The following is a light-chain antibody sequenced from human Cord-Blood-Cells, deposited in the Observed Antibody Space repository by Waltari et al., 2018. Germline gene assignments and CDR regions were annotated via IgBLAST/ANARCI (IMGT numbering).Light chain of an antibody. CDR3: SSYTSSSTWV. CDR1: SSDAAGYHY. J-gene: IGLJ3*02. V-gene: IGLV2-14*01. CDR2: DVS. Sequence: QSALTQPASVSGSPGQSITISCPGTSSDAAGYHYVSCYQQHPGKAPKLMIYDVSKRPSGVSNRFSGSKSGNTASLTISGLQAEDEADYYCSSYTSSSTWVFGGGTKLTVL.